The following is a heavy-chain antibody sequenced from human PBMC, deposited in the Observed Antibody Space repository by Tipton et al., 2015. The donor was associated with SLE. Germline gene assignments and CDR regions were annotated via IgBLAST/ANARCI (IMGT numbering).Heavy chain of an antibody. CDR1: GDSIRSTTYY. CDR3: ARHERFTHWFDP. J-gene: IGHJ5*02. Sequence: TLSLTCTVSGDSIRSTTYYWAWIRQPPGKGLEWIGRLYFGGTAYNNPSLKSRVAISVDMSKTKFSLHLASVTAADTAIYYCARHERFTHWFDPCGQGTRVTVSS. CDR2: LYFGGTA. D-gene: IGHD3-16*01. V-gene: IGHV4-39*07.